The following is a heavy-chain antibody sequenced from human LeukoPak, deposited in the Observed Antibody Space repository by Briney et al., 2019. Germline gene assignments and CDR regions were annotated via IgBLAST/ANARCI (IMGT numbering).Heavy chain of an antibody. CDR2: IYYSGST. D-gene: IGHD5-18*01. Sequence: SETLSLTCTVSGGSISSSSYYWGWIRQPPGKGLEWIGSIYYSGSTYYNPSLKSRVTISVDTSKNQFSLKLSSVTAADTAVYYCASGYSYGADYWGQGPLVTVSS. CDR3: ASGYSYGADY. V-gene: IGHV4-39*01. J-gene: IGHJ4*02. CDR1: GGSISSSSYY.